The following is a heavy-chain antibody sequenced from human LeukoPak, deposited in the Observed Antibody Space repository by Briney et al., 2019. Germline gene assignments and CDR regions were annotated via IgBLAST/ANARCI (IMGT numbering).Heavy chain of an antibody. D-gene: IGHD3-22*01. V-gene: IGHV3-30-3*01. CDR3: ARGFYYDSSGYSDY. Sequence: AGGSLRLSCAAFGFTFSSYAMHWVRQAPGKGLEWVAVISYDGSNKYYADSVKGRFTISRDNSKNTLYLQMNSLRAEDTAVYYCARGFYYDSSGYSDYWGQGTLVTVSS. J-gene: IGHJ4*02. CDR1: GFTFSSYA. CDR2: ISYDGSNK.